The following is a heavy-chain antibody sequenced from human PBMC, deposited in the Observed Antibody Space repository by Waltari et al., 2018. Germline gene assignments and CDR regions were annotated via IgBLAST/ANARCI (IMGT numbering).Heavy chain of an antibody. CDR1: GGSISSYY. J-gene: IGHJ4*02. CDR2: IYYSGST. D-gene: IGHD6-13*01. V-gene: IGHV4-59*01. CDR3: ATSAAGFDY. Sequence: QVQLQESGPGLVKPSETLSLTCTVSGGSISSYYWSWIRQPPGKGLEWIGYIYYSGSTNYNPSLKSRVTISVDTSKNQFALKLSSVTAADTAGYYCATSAAGFDYWGQGTLVTVSS.